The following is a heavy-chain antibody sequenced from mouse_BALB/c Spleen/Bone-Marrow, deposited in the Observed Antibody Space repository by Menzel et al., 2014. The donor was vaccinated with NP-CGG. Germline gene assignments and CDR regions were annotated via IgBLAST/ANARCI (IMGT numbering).Heavy chain of an antibody. CDR3: AREKYGNHYAMDY. J-gene: IGHJ4*01. D-gene: IGHD2-10*02. V-gene: IGHV2-6-7*01. CDR1: GFSLAGYG. Sequence: VKLVESGPGLVAPSQSLSVTCTVSGFSLAGYGVNWVRQPPGKGLEWLGMIWRDGSTDYNSALKSRLSISKDNSKSQVFLKMNSLQTDDTARYYCAREKYGNHYAMDYWGQGTSVTASS. CDR2: IWRDGST.